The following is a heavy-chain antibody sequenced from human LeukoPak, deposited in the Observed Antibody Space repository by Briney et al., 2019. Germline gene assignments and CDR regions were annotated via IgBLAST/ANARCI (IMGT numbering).Heavy chain of an antibody. CDR2: ISGSGGST. D-gene: IGHD3-10*01. V-gene: IGHV3-23*01. CDR1: GFTFSSYA. J-gene: IGHJ6*02. CDR3: ARLKLLWFGELLYYYYYGMDV. Sequence: GGSLRLSCAASGFTFSSYAMSWVRQAPGKGLEWVSAISGSGGSTYYADSVKGRFTISRDNAKNSLYLQMNSLRAEDTAVYYCARLKLLWFGELLYYYYYGMDVWGQGTTVTVSS.